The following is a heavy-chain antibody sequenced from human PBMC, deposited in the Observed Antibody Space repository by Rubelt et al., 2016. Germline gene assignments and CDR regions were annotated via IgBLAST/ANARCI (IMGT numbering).Heavy chain of an antibody. D-gene: IGHD3-10*01. J-gene: IGHJ6*02. V-gene: IGHV3-23*01. CDR3: AKGEGVRGVQYYYYGMDV. CDR2: ISGSGGST. Sequence: AMSWVRQAPGKGLEWVSAISGSGGSTYYADSVKGRFTISRDNSKNTLYLQMNSLRAEDTAVYYCAKGEGVRGVQYYYYGMDVWSQGTTVTVSS. CDR1: A.